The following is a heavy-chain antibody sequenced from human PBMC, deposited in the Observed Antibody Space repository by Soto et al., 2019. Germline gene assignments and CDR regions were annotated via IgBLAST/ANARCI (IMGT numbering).Heavy chain of an antibody. CDR2: ISGSGSST. Sequence: EVQLLECGGDWVQPGGSLRLSCAASGFTFSSYAMNWVRQAPGEGLEWVSIISGSGSSTYYADSVKGRFTISRDNSKNSLYLQMNSLRAEDTAVYYCAKEGYDYIWGSYRGDAFDIWGQGTMVTVSS. J-gene: IGHJ3*02. V-gene: IGHV3-23*01. D-gene: IGHD3-16*02. CDR3: AKEGYDYIWGSYRGDAFDI. CDR1: GFTFSSYA.